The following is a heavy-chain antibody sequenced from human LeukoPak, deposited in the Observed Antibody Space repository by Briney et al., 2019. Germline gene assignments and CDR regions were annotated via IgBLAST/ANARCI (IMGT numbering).Heavy chain of an antibody. CDR3: ARGFGYYCSSTSCYSRYFQH. D-gene: IGHD2-2*01. CDR1: GYSFTGDY. Sequence: ASVKVSCKASGYSFTGDYMHWVRQAPGQGLEWMGWINPNSGGTYYAQKFQGRVTMTRDTSISTAYMELSRLRSDDTAVYYCARGFGYYCSSTSCYSRYFQHWGQGTLVTLFS. CDR2: INPNSGGT. J-gene: IGHJ1*01. V-gene: IGHV1-2*02.